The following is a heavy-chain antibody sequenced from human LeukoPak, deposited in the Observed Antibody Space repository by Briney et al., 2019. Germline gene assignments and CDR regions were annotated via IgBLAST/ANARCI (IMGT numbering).Heavy chain of an antibody. Sequence: GGSLRLSCAASGFTFSSYSMNWDRQAPGKGLEWVSSISSSSSYIYYADSVKGRFTISRDNAKNSLYLQMNSLRAEDTAVYYCARDGYSGYVGRYYYGMDVWGQGTTVTVSS. D-gene: IGHD5-12*01. J-gene: IGHJ6*02. CDR1: GFTFSSYS. CDR3: ARDGYSGYVGRYYYGMDV. CDR2: ISSSSSYI. V-gene: IGHV3-21*01.